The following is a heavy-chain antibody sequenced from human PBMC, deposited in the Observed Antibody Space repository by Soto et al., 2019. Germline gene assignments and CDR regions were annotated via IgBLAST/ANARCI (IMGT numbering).Heavy chain of an antibody. D-gene: IGHD6-19*01. Sequence: EVQLLESGGGLVQPGGSLRLSCAASGFNFRSYAMNWVRQAPGKGLEWVSAISGSASSTYYTDLVKGRFTVSRDNSKDTVYLQMNSLRAEDTAVYYCAKREAVAGNSQYYNGLDVWGQGTTVTVSS. V-gene: IGHV3-23*01. CDR2: ISGSASST. CDR3: AKREAVAGNSQYYNGLDV. CDR1: GFNFRSYA. J-gene: IGHJ6*02.